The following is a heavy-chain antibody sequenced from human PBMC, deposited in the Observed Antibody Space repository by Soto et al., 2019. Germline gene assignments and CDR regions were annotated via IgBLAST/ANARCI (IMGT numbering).Heavy chain of an antibody. CDR1: GGTFSSYA. CDR2: IIPIFGTA. V-gene: IGHV1-69*01. J-gene: IGHJ2*01. Sequence: QVQLVQSGAEVKKPGSSVKVSCKASGGTFSSYAISWVRQAPGQGLEWMGGIIPIFGTANYAQKFQGRVTITAGESTSTAYMELSSLRSEDTAVYYCASGDYDSSGYSVYWYFDLWGRGTLVTVSS. CDR3: ASGDYDSSGYSVYWYFDL. D-gene: IGHD3-22*01.